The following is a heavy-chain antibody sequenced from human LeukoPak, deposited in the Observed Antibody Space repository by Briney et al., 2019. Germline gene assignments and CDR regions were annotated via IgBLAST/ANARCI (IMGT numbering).Heavy chain of an antibody. V-gene: IGHV4-38-2*02. Sequence: PSETLSLTCTVSGYSISSGYYWGWIRQPPGKGLEWIGCLYHSGSTYYNPSLKSRVTISVDTSKNQFSLKLSSVTAADTAVYYCASGELRFLEWLFRRWGQGTLVTVSS. CDR2: LYHSGST. J-gene: IGHJ4*02. CDR3: ASGELRFLEWLFRR. D-gene: IGHD3-3*01. CDR1: GYSISSGYY.